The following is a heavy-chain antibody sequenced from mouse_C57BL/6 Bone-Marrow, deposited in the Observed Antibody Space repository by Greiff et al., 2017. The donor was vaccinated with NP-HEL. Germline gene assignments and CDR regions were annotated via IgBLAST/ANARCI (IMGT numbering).Heavy chain of an antibody. CDR3: ARSYYSNYRFDY. Sequence: VQLQQSGAELVKPGASVKISCKASGYAFSSYWMNWVKQRPGKGLEWIGQIYPGDGDTNYNGKFKGKATLTADKSSITAYMQLSSLTSEDSAVYFCARSYYSNYRFDYWGQGTTLTVSS. CDR1: GYAFSSYW. V-gene: IGHV1-80*01. D-gene: IGHD2-5*01. J-gene: IGHJ2*01. CDR2: IYPGDGDT.